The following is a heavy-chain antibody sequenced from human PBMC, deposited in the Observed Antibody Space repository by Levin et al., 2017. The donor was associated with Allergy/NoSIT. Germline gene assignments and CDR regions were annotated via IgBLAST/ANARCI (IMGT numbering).Heavy chain of an antibody. CDR3: ARDEGEELWLGYGMDV. Sequence: PGGSLRLSCAASGFTVSSNYMSWVRQAPGKGLEWVSVIYSGGSTYYADSVKGRFTISRDNSKNTLYLQMNSLRAEDTAVYYCARDEGEELWLGYGMDVWGQGTTVTVSS. CDR1: GFTVSSNY. CDR2: IYSGGST. J-gene: IGHJ6*02. V-gene: IGHV3-66*01. D-gene: IGHD5-18*01.